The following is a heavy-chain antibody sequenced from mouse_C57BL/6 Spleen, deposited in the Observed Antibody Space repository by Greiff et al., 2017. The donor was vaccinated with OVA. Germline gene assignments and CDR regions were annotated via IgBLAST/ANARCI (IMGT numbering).Heavy chain of an antibody. CDR3: ACPLLRYLYAMDY. V-gene: IGHV1-82*01. J-gene: IGHJ4*01. D-gene: IGHD1-1*01. CDR2: IYPGDGDT. CDR1: GYAFSSSW. Sequence: QVQLQQSGPELVKPGASVKISCKASGYAFSSSWMNWVKQRPGKGLEWIGRIYPGDGDTNYNGKFKGKATLTADKSSSTAYMQLSSLTSEDSAVYFCACPLLRYLYAMDYWGQGTSVTVSS.